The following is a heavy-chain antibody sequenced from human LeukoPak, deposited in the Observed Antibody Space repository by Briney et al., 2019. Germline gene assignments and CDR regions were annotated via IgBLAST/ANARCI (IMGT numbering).Heavy chain of an antibody. CDR1: GFTFSSYA. Sequence: GGSLRLSCAVSGFTFSSYAMHWVRQAPGKGLEWVSSITSTSSSTFYADSVKGRFTISRDNSKKTLHLQMNSVRAEDTAVYYCAKGGVTLMQGFDYWVQGTLVTVSS. CDR3: AKGGVTLMQGFDY. J-gene: IGHJ4*02. D-gene: IGHD3-22*01. V-gene: IGHV3-23*05. CDR2: ITSTSSST.